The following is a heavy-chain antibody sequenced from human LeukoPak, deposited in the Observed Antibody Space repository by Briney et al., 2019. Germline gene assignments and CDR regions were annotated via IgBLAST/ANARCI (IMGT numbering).Heavy chain of an antibody. V-gene: IGHV4-31*03. D-gene: IGHD2-2*02. CDR2: IYYSGST. CDR1: CGSINSGGYY. Sequence: PSQTLSLTCTVSCGSINSGGYYWSWIRQHPGKGLEWIGYIYYSGSTYYNPSLKSRVTISVDTSKNQFSLKLSSVTAADTAVYYCARVEYCSSTSCYTHYYYYGMDVWGQRTTVTLSS. CDR3: ARVEYCSSTSCYTHYYYYGMDV. J-gene: IGHJ6*02.